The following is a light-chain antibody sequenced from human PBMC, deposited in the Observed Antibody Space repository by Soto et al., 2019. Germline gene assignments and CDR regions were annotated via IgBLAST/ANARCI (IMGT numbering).Light chain of an antibody. Sequence: DIQMTQSPSSLFASVLERFTITCQATQDINIYLNWYQQKPGKAPNLLIYDASNLEIGVPSRFSGSGSGTHFTFTISSLQTEDIGTYYCQQYDILPITFGRGTRLEIK. J-gene: IGKJ5*01. V-gene: IGKV1-33*01. CDR1: QDINIY. CDR3: QQYDILPIT. CDR2: DAS.